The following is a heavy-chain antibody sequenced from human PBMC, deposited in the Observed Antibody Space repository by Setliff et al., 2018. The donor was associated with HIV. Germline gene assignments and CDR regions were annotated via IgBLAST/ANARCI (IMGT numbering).Heavy chain of an antibody. CDR2: ISAYNGNT. J-gene: IGHJ6*02. D-gene: IGHD3-22*01. CDR3: AREIGDYYDSSGYYPPTDYYYGMDV. Sequence: ASVKVSCKASGYTFTSYDISWVRQAPGQGLEWMGWISAYNGNTNYAQNLQGRVTMTTDTSTSTAYMELRSLRSDDTAVYYCAREIGDYYDSSGYYPPTDYYYGMDVWGQGTTVTVSS. V-gene: IGHV1-18*01. CDR1: GYTFTSYD.